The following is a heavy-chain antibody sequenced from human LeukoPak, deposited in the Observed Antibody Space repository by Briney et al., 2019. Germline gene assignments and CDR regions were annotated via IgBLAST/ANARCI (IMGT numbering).Heavy chain of an antibody. CDR1: GGTFSSYA. J-gene: IGHJ4*02. CDR3: ARDGWESSSWKANGDYFGC. D-gene: IGHD2-2*01. CDR2: IIPIFGTA. Sequence: ASVKVSCKASGGTFSSYAISWVRQAPGQGLEWMGGIIPIFGTANYAQKFQGRVTITADESTSTAYMELSSLRSEDTAVYYCARDGWESSSWKANGDYFGCWGQGTLVTVSS. V-gene: IGHV1-69*13.